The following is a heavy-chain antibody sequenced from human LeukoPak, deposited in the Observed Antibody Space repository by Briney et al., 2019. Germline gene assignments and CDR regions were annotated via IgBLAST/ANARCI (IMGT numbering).Heavy chain of an antibody. CDR1: GGSISSGGYS. V-gene: IGHV4-30-2*01. CDR3: ARGGYDSSGYNHYWYFDL. D-gene: IGHD3-22*01. CDR2: FYHSGST. J-gene: IGHJ2*01. Sequence: SQTLSLTCAVSGGSISSGGYSWSWIRQPPGKGLEWIGYFYHSGSTYYNPSLKSRVTISVDRSKNQFSLKLSSVTAADTAVYYCARGGYDSSGYNHYWYFDLWGRGTLVTVSS.